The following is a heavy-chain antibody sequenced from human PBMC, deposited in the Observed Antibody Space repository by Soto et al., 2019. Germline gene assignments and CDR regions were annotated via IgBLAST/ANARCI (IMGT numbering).Heavy chain of an antibody. CDR3: GRDRGGGKNWNDAFDI. J-gene: IGHJ3*02. CDR2: IIPIFGTA. Sequence: QVQLVQSGAEVKKPGSSVKVSCKASGGTFSSYAISWVRQAPGQGLEWMGGIIPIFGTANYAQKFQGRVTITADESTSTAYMELSSLGSEDTAVYYWGRDRGGGKNWNDAFDIWGQGTMVTVSS. V-gene: IGHV1-69*01. CDR1: GGTFSSYA. D-gene: IGHD1-1*01.